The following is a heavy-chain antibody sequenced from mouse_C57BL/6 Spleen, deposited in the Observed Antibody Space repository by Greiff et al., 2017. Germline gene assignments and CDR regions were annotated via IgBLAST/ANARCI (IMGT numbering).Heavy chain of an antibody. CDR1: GFTFSSYA. V-gene: IGHV5-9-1*02. Sequence: EVKLMESGEGLVKPGGSLKLSCAASGFTFSSYAMSWVRQTPEKRLEWVAYISSGGDYIYYADTVKGRFTISRDNARNTLYLQMSSLKSEDTAMYYCTRDAFITTVVATYYYAMDYWGQGTSVTVSS. CDR2: ISSGGDYI. J-gene: IGHJ4*01. D-gene: IGHD1-1*01. CDR3: TRDAFITTVVATYYYAMDY.